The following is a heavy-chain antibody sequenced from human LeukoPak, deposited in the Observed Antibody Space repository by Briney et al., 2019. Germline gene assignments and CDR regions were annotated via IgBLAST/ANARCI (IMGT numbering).Heavy chain of an antibody. CDR3: ARERDASYFDY. D-gene: IGHD5-24*01. V-gene: IGHV3-74*01. Sequence: PGGSLRLSCAASGFTFSNYWMHWVRQAPGKGLVWVSRINSDGTSVTYADSVKGRFTISRDNAKNTLFLQMNSLRAEDTAVYYCARERDASYFDYWGQGTLVTVSS. CDR1: GFTFSNYW. CDR2: INSDGTSV. J-gene: IGHJ4*02.